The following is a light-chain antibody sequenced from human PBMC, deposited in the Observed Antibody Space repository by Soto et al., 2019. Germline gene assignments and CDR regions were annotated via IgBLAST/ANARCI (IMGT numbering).Light chain of an antibody. CDR1: QSVSSSY. Sequence: IGLTQSPGTLSLSPGERATLSCRASQSVSSSYLAWYQQKPGQPPRLLIYGASSRATGIPDRFSGSGSGTDFTLTISRLEPEDFAVFYCPHYDSLPITFCQGTRMEIK. V-gene: IGKV3-20*01. J-gene: IGKJ5*01. CDR2: GAS. CDR3: PHYDSLPIT.